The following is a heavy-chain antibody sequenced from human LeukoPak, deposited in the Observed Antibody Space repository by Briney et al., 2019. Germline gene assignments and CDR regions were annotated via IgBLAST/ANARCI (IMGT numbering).Heavy chain of an antibody. V-gene: IGHV5-51*01. CDR1: GYSFTSYW. Sequence: GASLQISCKSSGYSFTSYWIGWVRQMPGKGLEWMGIIYPGDSDTRYSPSFQGQVTITADKSISTAYLQWSSLNASDTAMYYCASLGYCSGGSCSLGEYYFDYWGQGTLVTVSS. J-gene: IGHJ4*02. CDR3: ASLGYCSGGSCSLGEYYFDY. D-gene: IGHD2-15*01. CDR2: IYPGDSDT.